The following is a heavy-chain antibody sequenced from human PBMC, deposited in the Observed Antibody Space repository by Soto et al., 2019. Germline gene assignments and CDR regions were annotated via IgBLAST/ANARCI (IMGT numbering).Heavy chain of an antibody. CDR1: GGSIRSGGYY. Sequence: QVQLHESGPGLVKPSQTLSLTCTVSGGSIRSGGYYWSWVRQNPRKGLEWIGNIYYSGNTYYNPSLKSRLTISVDTSKNQFSRNLSSVTAADTAVYYCARDRLMATAGTARHYFGLDVWGQGTTVTVSS. J-gene: IGHJ6*02. D-gene: IGHD5-18*01. V-gene: IGHV4-31*03. CDR2: IYYSGNT. CDR3: ARDRLMATAGTARHYFGLDV.